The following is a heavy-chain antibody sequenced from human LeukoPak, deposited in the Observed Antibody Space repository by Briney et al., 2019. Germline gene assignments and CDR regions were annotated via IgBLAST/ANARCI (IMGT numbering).Heavy chain of an antibody. CDR3: ARDLLAVTPKYYGMDV. J-gene: IGHJ6*02. CDR2: ISSSSSNI. CDR1: EFTFSKYS. D-gene: IGHD2-21*02. Sequence: PGGSLRLSCADSEFTFSKYSMNWVRQAPGEGLEWISSISSSSSNIYYADSVKGRSTISRDNAKNSLYLQMNSLRVEDTAVYYCARDLLAVTPKYYGMDVWGQGTTVTVSS. V-gene: IGHV3-21*01.